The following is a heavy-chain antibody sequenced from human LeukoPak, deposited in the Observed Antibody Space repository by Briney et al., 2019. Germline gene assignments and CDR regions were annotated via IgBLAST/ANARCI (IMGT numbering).Heavy chain of an antibody. CDR3: ATEGSSPKYFDF. CDR1: VFTFSDAW. J-gene: IGHJ4*02. Sequence: PGGSLRLSCAASVFTFSDAWMSWVRQAPGMGLEWIGRIRSKTHGGTTDYAAPVKGRFSISRDDSKNTLYLQMNSLKTEDTAVYYCATEGSSPKYFDFWGQGTLVTVSS. CDR2: IRSKTHGGTT. D-gene: IGHD1-26*01. V-gene: IGHV3-15*01.